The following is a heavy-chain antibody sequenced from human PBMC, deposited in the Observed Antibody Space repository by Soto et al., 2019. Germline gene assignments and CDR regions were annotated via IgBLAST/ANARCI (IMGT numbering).Heavy chain of an antibody. Sequence: EVQLVESGGGLVQPGGSLRLSCAASGFTFSSYSMNWVRQAPGKGLEWVSYISSSSSTIYYADSVKGRFTISRDNAKNSLYLQMNSLRDEDTDVYYCARDRYYYDSSGNPSGNIRPFDYWGQGTLVTVSS. D-gene: IGHD3-22*01. V-gene: IGHV3-48*02. CDR1: GFTFSSYS. J-gene: IGHJ4*02. CDR2: ISSSSSTI. CDR3: ARDRYYYDSSGNPSGNIRPFDY.